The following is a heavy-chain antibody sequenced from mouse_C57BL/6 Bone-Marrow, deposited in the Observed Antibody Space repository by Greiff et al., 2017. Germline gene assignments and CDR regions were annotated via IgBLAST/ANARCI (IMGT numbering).Heavy chain of an antibody. Sequence: VQLQQSGAELVRPGPPVQLSCTASGFNIKDYCMHWVKQRPEQGLEWIGRIDPEDGDTEYAPQFPGKATMTADTSSNTAYLQLSSLTSEDTAVYYCTLPQFITMDYWGQGTTRPVSS. D-gene: IGHD1-1*02. CDR3: TLPQFITMDY. CDR2: IDPEDGDT. J-gene: IGHJ2*01. CDR1: GFNIKDYC. V-gene: IGHV14-1*01.